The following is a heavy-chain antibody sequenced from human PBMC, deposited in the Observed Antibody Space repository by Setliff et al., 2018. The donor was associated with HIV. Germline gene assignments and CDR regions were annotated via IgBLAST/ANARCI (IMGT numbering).Heavy chain of an antibody. CDR2: IYHSGST. J-gene: IGHJ4*02. CDR1: GYSISSGYY. V-gene: IGHV4-38-2*01. CDR3: ARMYSGYDWSPAGARTRYFDY. Sequence: SETLSLTCAVSGYSISSGYYWGWIRQPPGKGLEWIGSIYHSGSTYYNPSLKSRVTISVDTSKNQFSLKLSSVTAADTAVYYCARMYSGYDWSPAGARTRYFDYWGQGTLVNVSS. D-gene: IGHD5-12*01.